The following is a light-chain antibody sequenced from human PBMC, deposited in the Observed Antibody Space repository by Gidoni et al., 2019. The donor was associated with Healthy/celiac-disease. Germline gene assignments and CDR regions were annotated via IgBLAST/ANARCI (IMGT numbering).Light chain of an antibody. J-gene: IGKJ1*01. Sequence: EIVLTQSPATLSLSPGERATLSCRASQSVSSYLAWYQQKPGQAPRLLIYDASNRATGIPARFSGSGSGTDFTLTISSLEPEDFAVYYCQQRSNWPPGTWTFXXXTKVEIK. CDR1: QSVSSY. CDR2: DAS. V-gene: IGKV3-11*01. CDR3: QQRSNWPPGTWT.